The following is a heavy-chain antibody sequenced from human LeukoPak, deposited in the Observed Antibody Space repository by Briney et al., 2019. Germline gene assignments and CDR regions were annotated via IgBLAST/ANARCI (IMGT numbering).Heavy chain of an antibody. J-gene: IGHJ4*02. CDR1: GFTFSSYA. D-gene: IGHD5-18*01. Sequence: GGSLRLSCAASGFTFSSYAMSWVRQAPGKGLEWVSAISGSGGSTYYADSVKGRFTISRDNSKNTLYLQMNSLRAEDTAVYYCARDRSYGYEANDFDFWGQGTLVTVSS. V-gene: IGHV3-23*01. CDR2: ISGSGGST. CDR3: ARDRSYGYEANDFDF.